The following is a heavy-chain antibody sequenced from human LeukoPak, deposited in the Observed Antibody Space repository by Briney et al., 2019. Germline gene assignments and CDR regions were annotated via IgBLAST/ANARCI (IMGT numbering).Heavy chain of an antibody. J-gene: IGHJ6*03. CDR3: AGAAAGTSHTYYYYYYMDV. CDR2: IYYSGST. V-gene: IGHV4-59*11. Sequence: SETLSLTCPVSGGSISSHYWSWIRPPPGKGLEWIGYIYYSGSTSYNPSLKSRVTISVDTSKNQFSLKLSSVTAADTAVYYCAGAAAGTSHTYYYYYYMDVWGKGTTVTVSS. D-gene: IGHD6-13*01. CDR1: GGSISSHY.